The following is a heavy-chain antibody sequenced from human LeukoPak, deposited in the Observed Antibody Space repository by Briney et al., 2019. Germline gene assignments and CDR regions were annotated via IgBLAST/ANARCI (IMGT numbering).Heavy chain of an antibody. CDR1: AYTFTSYG. Sequence: ASVKVSCKASAYTFTSYGISWVRQAPGQGPEWMGWISAYNGNTNFAEKLQGRVTMTTDTSTSTAYMELRSLRFDDTGVYYCARVFRGGAFDIWGQGTMVTVSS. CDR3: ARVFRGGAFDI. D-gene: IGHD3-10*01. CDR2: ISAYNGNT. V-gene: IGHV1-18*04. J-gene: IGHJ3*02.